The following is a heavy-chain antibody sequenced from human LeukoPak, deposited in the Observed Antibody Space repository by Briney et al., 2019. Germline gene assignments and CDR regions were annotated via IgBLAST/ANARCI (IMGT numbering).Heavy chain of an antibody. Sequence: SETLSLTCTVSGGSISSSSYYWGWIRQPPGKGLEWIGSIYYSGSTYYNPSLKSRVTISVDTSKNQFSLKLSSVTAADTAVYYCARGPGRTYYYDSSLLRVVVTEAFDIWGQGTMVTVSS. D-gene: IGHD3-22*01. CDR1: GGSISSSSYY. CDR2: IYYSGST. V-gene: IGHV4-39*07. J-gene: IGHJ3*02. CDR3: ARGPGRTYYYDSSLLRVVVTEAFDI.